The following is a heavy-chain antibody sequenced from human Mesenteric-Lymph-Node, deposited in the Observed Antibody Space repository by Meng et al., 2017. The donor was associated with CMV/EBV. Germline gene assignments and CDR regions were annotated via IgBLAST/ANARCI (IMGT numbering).Heavy chain of an antibody. CDR2: IGTAGDT. CDR1: GFTFSSYD. V-gene: IGHV3-13*03. J-gene: IGHJ6*02. Sequence: GGSLRLSCAACGFTFSSYDMHWVRQATGKGLEWVSAIGTAGDTYYPGSVKGQFTISRENAKNSLYLQMNSLRAGDTAVYYCAGSSSNRSAIRGNYYYYAMDVWGQGTTVTVSS. D-gene: IGHD2-2*01. CDR3: AGSSSNRSAIRGNYYYYAMDV.